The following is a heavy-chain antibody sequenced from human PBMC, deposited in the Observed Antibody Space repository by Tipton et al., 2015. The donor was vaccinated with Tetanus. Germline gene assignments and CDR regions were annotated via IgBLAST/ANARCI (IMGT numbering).Heavy chain of an antibody. Sequence: QMQLVQSGAEVKKPGASVKVSCKASGYTFTSYGISWVRQAPGQGLEWMGWISAYNGNTNYAQKLQGRVTMTTDTSTSTAYMELRSLRSDDTAVYYCARGGEILTYYYDSSGYYFDYWGQGTLVTVSS. V-gene: IGHV1-18*01. CDR3: ARGGEILTYYYDSSGYYFDY. D-gene: IGHD3-22*01. CDR2: ISAYNGNT. J-gene: IGHJ4*02. CDR1: GYTFTSYG.